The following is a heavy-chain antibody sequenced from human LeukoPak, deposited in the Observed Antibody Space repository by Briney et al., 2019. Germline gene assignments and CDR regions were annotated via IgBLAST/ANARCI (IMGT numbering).Heavy chain of an antibody. CDR1: GFTFSSYS. CDR3: ARGRPPYLAARRLRWFDP. V-gene: IGHV3-48*01. J-gene: IGHJ5*02. D-gene: IGHD6-6*01. CDR2: ISSSSSTI. Sequence: PGGSLRLSCAASGFTFSSYSMNWVRQAPGKGLEWVSYISSSSSTIYYADSVKGRFTISRDNAKNSLYLQMNSLRAEDTAVYYCARGRPPYLAARRLRWFDPWGQGTLVTVSS.